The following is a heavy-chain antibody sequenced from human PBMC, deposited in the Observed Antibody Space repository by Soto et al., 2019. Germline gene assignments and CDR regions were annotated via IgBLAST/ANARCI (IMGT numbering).Heavy chain of an antibody. CDR3: AKDSRGYSYGYLDY. D-gene: IGHD5-18*01. Sequence: GGSLRLSCAASGFTFSSYAMSWVRQAPGKGLEWVSAISGSGGSTYYADSVKGRFTISRDNSKNTLYLQMNSLRAEDTAVYYCAKDSRGYSYGYLDYWGQGTLVTVSS. V-gene: IGHV3-23*01. CDR2: ISGSGGST. J-gene: IGHJ4*02. CDR1: GFTFSSYA.